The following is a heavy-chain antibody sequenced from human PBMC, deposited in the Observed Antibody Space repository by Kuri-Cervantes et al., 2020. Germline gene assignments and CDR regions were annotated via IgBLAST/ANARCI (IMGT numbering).Heavy chain of an antibody. CDR1: GYTFTSYD. Sequence: ASVKVSCKASGYTFTSYDINWVRQATGQGLEWMGWMNPSNGATGYAQKFQGRVTMTRDTSISTAYMEVNSLTSEDTAIYYCARVPMYCPGDCVNCFDPWGQGTRVTFSS. V-gene: IGHV1-8*01. J-gene: IGHJ5*02. CDR3: ARVPMYCPGDCVNCFDP. CDR2: MNPSNGAT. D-gene: IGHD2-21*02.